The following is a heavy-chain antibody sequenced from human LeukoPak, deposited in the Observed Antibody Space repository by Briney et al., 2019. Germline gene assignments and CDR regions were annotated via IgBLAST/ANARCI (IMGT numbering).Heavy chain of an antibody. J-gene: IGHJ3*02. CDR1: GFTFSSYA. Sequence: GGSLRLSCAASGFTFSSYAMSWVRQAPGKGLECVSGFSGSGGSTYYADSVKGRFTISRDNAKNSLYLQMNSLRAEDTAVYYCARLSIVVMTAPAIWGQGTMVTVSS. CDR3: ARLSIVVMTAPAI. D-gene: IGHD2-21*02. V-gene: IGHV3-23*01. CDR2: FSGSGGST.